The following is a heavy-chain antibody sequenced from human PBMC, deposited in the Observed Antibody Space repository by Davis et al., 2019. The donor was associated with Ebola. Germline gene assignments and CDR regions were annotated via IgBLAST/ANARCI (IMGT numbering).Heavy chain of an antibody. V-gene: IGHV3-69-1*01. Sequence: PGGSLRLSCETSGFIFRNYVMSWVRQAPGKGLEWVSTFGTGGDTYYADSAKGRFTTSRDNAKNSLLLQMDSLTAEDTAVYYCARERGPYILGWFEPFDIWGQGTRVTVSS. J-gene: IGHJ3*02. CDR1: GFIFRNYV. CDR3: ARERGPYILGWFEPFDI. CDR2: FGTGGDT. D-gene: IGHD3-10*01.